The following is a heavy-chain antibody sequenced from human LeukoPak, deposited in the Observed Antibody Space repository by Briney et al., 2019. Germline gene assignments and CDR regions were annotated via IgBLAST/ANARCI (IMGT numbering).Heavy chain of an antibody. J-gene: IGHJ6*02. CDR3: ARVGDYDYYYYGIDV. CDR2: IWYDGSNK. D-gene: IGHD4-17*01. V-gene: IGHV3-33*01. CDR1: GFTFSSYG. Sequence: GRSLRLSCAASGFTFSSYGMHWVRQAPGKGLEWVAVIWYDGSNKYYADSVKGRFTISRDNSKNTLYLQMNSLRAEDTAVYYCARVGDYDYYYYGIDVWGQGTTVTVSS.